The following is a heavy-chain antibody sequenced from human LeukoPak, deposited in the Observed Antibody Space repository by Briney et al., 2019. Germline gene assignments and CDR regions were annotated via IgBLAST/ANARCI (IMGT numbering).Heavy chain of an antibody. CDR2: INSGGDDV. Sequence: TGGSLRLSCAASGFSFSLYAMNWVRQAPGKGLEWISYINSGGDDVHYAASVRGRFTISRDGAGNTLFLQLSSLRAEDTAVYYCARDTIQPGLIDDWGQGTLVTVSS. J-gene: IGHJ4*02. CDR3: ARDTIQPGLIDD. D-gene: IGHD2-2*01. CDR1: GFSFSLYA. V-gene: IGHV3-21*05.